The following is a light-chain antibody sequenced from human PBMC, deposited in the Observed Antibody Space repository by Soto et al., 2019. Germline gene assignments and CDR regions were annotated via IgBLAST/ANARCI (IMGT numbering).Light chain of an antibody. Sequence: DIQITRSASNLSASVGDRVTITCRASQSISSWLAWYQQKPGKAPKLLIYKASSLESGVPSRFSGSGSGTEFTLTISSLQPDDFATYYCQQYNSYPWTFGQGTKVEIK. CDR1: QSISSW. CDR2: KAS. CDR3: QQYNSYPWT. V-gene: IGKV1-5*03. J-gene: IGKJ1*01.